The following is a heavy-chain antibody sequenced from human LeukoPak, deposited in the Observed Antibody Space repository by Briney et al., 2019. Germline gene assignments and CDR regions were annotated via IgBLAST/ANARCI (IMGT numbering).Heavy chain of an antibody. CDR2: INPNSGGT. CDR1: GYTFTGYY. V-gene: IGHV1-2*02. CDR3: ASPANSGSYKGGFDY. D-gene: IGHD1-26*01. Sequence: ASVKVSCKASGYTFTGYYMHWVRQAPGQGLEWMGWINPNSGGTNYAQKFQGRVTMTRDTSISTAYMELSRLRSDDTAVYYCASPANSGSYKGGFDYWGQGTLATVSS. J-gene: IGHJ4*02.